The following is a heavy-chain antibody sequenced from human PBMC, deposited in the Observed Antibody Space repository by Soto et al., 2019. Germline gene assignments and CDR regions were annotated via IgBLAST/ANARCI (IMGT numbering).Heavy chain of an antibody. J-gene: IGHJ4*02. CDR1: GFSLSTSGVG. D-gene: IGHD6-19*01. Sequence: QITLKESGPTLVKPTQTLTLTCTFSGFSLSTSGVGVGWIRQPPGKALEWLALVYWDDDKRYSPSLRNRPIITKDTSKNQVVLIMTNMDPLDTATYYCAHDSSGLYGFDYWGQGTLVTVSS. CDR2: VYWDDDK. V-gene: IGHV2-5*02. CDR3: AHDSSGLYGFDY.